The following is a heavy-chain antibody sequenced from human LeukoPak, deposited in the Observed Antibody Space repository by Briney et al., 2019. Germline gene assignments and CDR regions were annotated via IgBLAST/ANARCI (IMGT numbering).Heavy chain of an antibody. D-gene: IGHD3-22*01. Sequence: SETLSLTCAVYGGSFSRYYWSWVRHPTGKGLEWLGEIYRSGSTDYYASVKGRFTISGDASKNQFSLKLTSVSAADTAVYYCARGKTTMIVATRAFDIWGQGTVLTVSS. CDR1: GGSFSRYY. CDR2: IYRSGST. J-gene: IGHJ3*02. V-gene: IGHV4-34*01. CDR3: ARGKTTMIVATRAFDI.